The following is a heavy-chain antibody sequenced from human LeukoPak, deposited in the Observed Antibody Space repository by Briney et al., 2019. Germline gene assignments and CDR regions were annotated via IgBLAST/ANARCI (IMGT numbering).Heavy chain of an antibody. D-gene: IGHD3-10*01. J-gene: IGHJ6*03. CDR1: GFTFSSYA. Sequence: GGSLRLSCAASGFTFSSYAMHWVRQAPGKGLEWVAFIRYDGSNKYYADSVKGRFTISRDNSKNTLYLQMNSLRAEDTAVYYCAITMVRGTYYYYMDVWGKGTTVTVSS. CDR3: AITMVRGTYYYYMDV. V-gene: IGHV3-30*02. CDR2: IRYDGSNK.